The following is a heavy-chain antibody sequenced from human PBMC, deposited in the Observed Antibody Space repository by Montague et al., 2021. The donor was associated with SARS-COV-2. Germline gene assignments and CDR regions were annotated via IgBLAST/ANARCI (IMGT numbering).Heavy chain of an antibody. Sequence: SLRLSCAASGFPISNNWMSWVRQAPGKGLEWVANINKDGTEKYYVDSVKGRFTISRDNIKNSPYLQMNSLRAEDTAVYYCARDSSWGQGTLVTVSS. J-gene: IGHJ5*02. CDR3: ARDSS. CDR1: GFPISNNW. CDR2: INKDGTEK. V-gene: IGHV3-7*01.